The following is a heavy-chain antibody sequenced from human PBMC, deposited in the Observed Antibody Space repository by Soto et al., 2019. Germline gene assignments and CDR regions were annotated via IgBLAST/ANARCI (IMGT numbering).Heavy chain of an antibody. CDR2: IYPGDSDT. J-gene: IGHJ4*02. D-gene: IGHD6-13*01. V-gene: IGHV5-51*01. Sequence: PGESLKISCKGSGYSFTSYWIGWVRQMPGKGLEWMGNIYPGDSDTRYSPSFQGQVTISADKSISTAYLQWSSLKASDTAMYYCARRLTLVGYYFDYWGQGTLVTVSS. CDR3: ARRLTLVGYYFDY. CDR1: GYSFTSYW.